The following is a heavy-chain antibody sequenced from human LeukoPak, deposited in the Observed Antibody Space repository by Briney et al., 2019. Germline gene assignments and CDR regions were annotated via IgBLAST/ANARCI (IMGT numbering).Heavy chain of an antibody. D-gene: IGHD6-19*01. CDR2: IYYSGST. CDR1: GGYISSSSTYY. CDR3: ARSLKISSGWFHNFDY. J-gene: IGHJ4*02. Sequence: SETPSLTCTVSGGYISSSSTYYWGWIRQPPGKGLEWIGSIYYSGSTYYNPSLKSRVTISVDTSKNQFSLKVTSVSAADTAVYYCARSLKISSGWFHNFDYWGQGTLVTVSS. V-gene: IGHV4-39*01.